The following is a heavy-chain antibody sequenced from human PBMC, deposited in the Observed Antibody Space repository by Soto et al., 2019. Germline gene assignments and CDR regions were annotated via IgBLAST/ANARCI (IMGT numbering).Heavy chain of an antibody. CDR3: AHRRGYDILTGINFDY. CDR2: IYCDDDN. Sequence: QITLKESGPTLVKPTQTLTLTCTFSGFSLNTSGVGVGWIRQPPGKALEWLALIYCDDDNRYSPSLKSTLTITKDTSKKGVVLTMTNMDPVDTATYDCAHRRGYDILTGINFDYWGQGTLVTVSS. J-gene: IGHJ4*02. CDR1: GFSLNTSGVG. D-gene: IGHD3-9*01. V-gene: IGHV2-5*02.